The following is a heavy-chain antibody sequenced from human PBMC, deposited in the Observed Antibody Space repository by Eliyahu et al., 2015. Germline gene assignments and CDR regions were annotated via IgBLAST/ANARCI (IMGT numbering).Heavy chain of an antibody. Sequence: VKVSCKASGGTFSSYAISWVRQAPGQGLEWMGGIIPIFGTANYAQKFQGRVTITADESTSTAYMELSSLRSEDTAVYYCARTIREPEYFQHWGQGTLVTVSS. D-gene: IGHD3-3*02. J-gene: IGHJ1*01. CDR1: GGTFSSYA. CDR2: IIPIFGTA. CDR3: ARTIREPEYFQH. V-gene: IGHV1-69*01.